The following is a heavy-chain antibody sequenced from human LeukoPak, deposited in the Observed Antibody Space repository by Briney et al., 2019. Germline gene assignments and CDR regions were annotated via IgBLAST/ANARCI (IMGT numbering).Heavy chain of an antibody. CDR3: ARWSTGVSRHSIVVVPAAIVDY. CDR2: ISRSSSTI. CDR1: GFTFSDSY. Sequence: GGPLRLSCAAFGFTFSDSYMSWIRQAPGKGLEWVSYISRSSSTIYYADSLKGRFTISRDNAKNSLYLQMNSLRAEDTAVYYCARWSTGVSRHSIVVVPAAIVDYWGQGTLVTVSS. J-gene: IGHJ4*02. V-gene: IGHV3-11*01. D-gene: IGHD2-2*01.